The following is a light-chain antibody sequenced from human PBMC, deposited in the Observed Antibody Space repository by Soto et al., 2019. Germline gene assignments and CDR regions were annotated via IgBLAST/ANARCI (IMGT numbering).Light chain of an antibody. Sequence: VLWMTQSPSLLSASTGDRVTITCRTSQGVSTYVAWYQQKLGKPTKPLIYAASTLHSGVPARFSGSGSGTDFTLTISGLQSEDFATYYCQQYYIFPLAFGGGTKVDIK. CDR3: QQYYIFPLA. V-gene: IGKV1D-8*01. CDR2: AAS. CDR1: QGVSTY. J-gene: IGKJ4*01.